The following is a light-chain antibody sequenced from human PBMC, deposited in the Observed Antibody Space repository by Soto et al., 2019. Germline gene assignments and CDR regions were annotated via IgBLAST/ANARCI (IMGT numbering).Light chain of an antibody. Sequence: DKPPSQVPSRVFSYIGDRAVITCPASQSITTWLAWYQQKPAKAPKLLIYDASSLESGVPSRFSGSGSGTEFTLTNSILQTDYCSTYYWQQYHCYWLFGQGTKVDIK. J-gene: IGKJ1*01. V-gene: IGKV1-5*01. CDR2: DAS. CDR3: QQYHCYWL. CDR1: QSITTW.